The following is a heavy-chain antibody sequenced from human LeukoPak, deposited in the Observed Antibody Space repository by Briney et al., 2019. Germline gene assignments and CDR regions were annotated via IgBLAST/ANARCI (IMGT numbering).Heavy chain of an antibody. D-gene: IGHD1-26*01. V-gene: IGHV4-59*01. J-gene: IGHJ4*02. CDR2: ISYSGST. CDR1: GGSISSYY. CDR3: ARESSIVGATDYFDY. Sequence: SETLSLTCTVSGGSISSYYWSWIRQPPGKGLEWIGYISYSGSTNYNPSLKSRVTISVDTSKNQFSLKLSSVTAADTAVYYCARESSIVGATDYFDYWGQGTLVTVSS.